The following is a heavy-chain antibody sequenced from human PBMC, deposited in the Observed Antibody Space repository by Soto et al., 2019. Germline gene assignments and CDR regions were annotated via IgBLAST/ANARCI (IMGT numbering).Heavy chain of an antibody. Sequence: GASVKVSCKASGYTFTSYGVSWLRQAPGQGLEWMGWINAYNGNTHYAQKFQGRVTMTTDTSTSTAYMELRSLTSDDTAVYHCAILQIVGATYTFDYWGQETQVTVSS. V-gene: IGHV1-18*04. CDR3: AILQIVGATYTFDY. CDR2: INAYNGNT. D-gene: IGHD2-21*01. J-gene: IGHJ4*02. CDR1: GYTFTSYG.